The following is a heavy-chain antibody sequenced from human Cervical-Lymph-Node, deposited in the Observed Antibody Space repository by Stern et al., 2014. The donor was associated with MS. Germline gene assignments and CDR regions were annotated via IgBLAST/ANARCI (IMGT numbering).Heavy chain of an antibody. CDR3: ARASESSGYYPEYFQF. V-gene: IGHV1-69*01. Sequence: QMQLVQSGAEVKKPGSSVTVSCKASGGTFSNYAISWVRQAPGQGLEWMGGLSPIFGTTSYAQRFQGRVTITADESTSTAYMDLSSLTSDDTAVYYCARASESSGYYPEYFQFWGQGTLVTVSS. CDR1: GGTFSNYA. J-gene: IGHJ1*01. D-gene: IGHD3-22*01. CDR2: LSPIFGTT.